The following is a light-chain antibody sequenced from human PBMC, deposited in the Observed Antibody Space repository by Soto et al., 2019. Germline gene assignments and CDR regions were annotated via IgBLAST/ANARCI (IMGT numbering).Light chain of an antibody. CDR3: QQYYSVPLA. CDR1: QSVLYISNNKNY. Sequence: DIVMTQSPDSLAVSLGERATINCKSSQSVLYISNNKNYLAWYQQKPGQPPKLLIYWASTRESGVPDRFSGSGSGTDFTLTISSLQAEDVAVYYCQQYYSVPLAFGGGTKVDIK. V-gene: IGKV4-1*01. CDR2: WAS. J-gene: IGKJ4*01.